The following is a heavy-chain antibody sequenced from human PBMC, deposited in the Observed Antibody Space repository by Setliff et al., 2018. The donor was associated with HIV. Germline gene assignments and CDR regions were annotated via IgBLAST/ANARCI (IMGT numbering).Heavy chain of an antibody. CDR2: INTNTGNP. D-gene: IGHD1-26*01. CDR1: GYTFTTYA. CDR3: ARVLRGGYCGGGADV. Sequence: ASVKVSCKASGYTFTTYAMNWVRQAPGQGLEWMGWINTNTGNPTSAQRFTGRFVFSVDTSVSTAYLQNSSLKAEDTAVYYCARVLRGGYCGGGADVWGKGTTVTVSS. J-gene: IGHJ6*04. V-gene: IGHV7-4-1*02.